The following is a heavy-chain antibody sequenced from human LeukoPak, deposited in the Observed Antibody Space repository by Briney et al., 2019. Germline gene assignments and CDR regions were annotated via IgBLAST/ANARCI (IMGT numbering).Heavy chain of an antibody. J-gene: IGHJ6*03. Sequence: SVKVSCKASGGTFSSYAISWVRQAPGQGLEWMGRIIPIFGTANYAQKFQGRVTITTDESTSTAYMELSSLRSEDTAVYYCARGYCSGASCYSGYYYYMDVWGKGTTVTVSS. CDR1: GGTFSSYA. CDR3: ARGYCSGASCYSGYYYYMDV. V-gene: IGHV1-69*05. D-gene: IGHD2-15*01. CDR2: IIPIFGTA.